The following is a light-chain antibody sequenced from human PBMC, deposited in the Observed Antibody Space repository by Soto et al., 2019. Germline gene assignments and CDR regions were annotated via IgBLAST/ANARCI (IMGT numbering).Light chain of an antibody. CDR1: SGHSSYA. CDR2: LNSDGSH. Sequence: QSVLTQSPSASASLGASGKLPCTLSSGHSSYAIAWHQQQPEQGPRYLMKLNSDGSHSKGDGIPDRFSGSSSGAERYLTISSLQSEDEADYYCQTWGTGIRVFGGGTKVTVL. J-gene: IGLJ2*01. CDR3: QTWGTGIRV. V-gene: IGLV4-69*01.